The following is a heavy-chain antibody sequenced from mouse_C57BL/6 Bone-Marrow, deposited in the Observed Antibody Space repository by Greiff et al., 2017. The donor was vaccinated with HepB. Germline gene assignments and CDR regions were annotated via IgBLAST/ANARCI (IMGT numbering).Heavy chain of an antibody. Sequence: QVQLKAPGAELVKPGASVKLSCKASGYTFTSYWMHWVKQRPGQGLEWIGMIHPNSGSTNYNEKFKSKATLTVDKSSSTAYMQLSSLTSEDSAVYYCARWLPQAAYWGQGTLVTVSA. CDR3: ARWLPQAAY. D-gene: IGHD2-2*01. CDR2: IHPNSGST. V-gene: IGHV1-64*01. CDR1: GYTFTSYW. J-gene: IGHJ3*01.